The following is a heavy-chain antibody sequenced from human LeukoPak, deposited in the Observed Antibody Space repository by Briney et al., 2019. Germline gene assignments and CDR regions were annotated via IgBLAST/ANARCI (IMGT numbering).Heavy chain of an antibody. D-gene: IGHD1-26*01. Sequence: PSETLSLTCTVSGVSISSYYWSWVRQPPGKGLEWIGYIYHSGSTNSNPSLESRVTISVDTSKNQFSLKLSSVTAADTAVYYCARHGGSYSYDFWGQGTL. J-gene: IGHJ4*02. CDR3: ARHGGSYSYDF. CDR1: GVSISSYY. CDR2: IYHSGST. V-gene: IGHV4-59*08.